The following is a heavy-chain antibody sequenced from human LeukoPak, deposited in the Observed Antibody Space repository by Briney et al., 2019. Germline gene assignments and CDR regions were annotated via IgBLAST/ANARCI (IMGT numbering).Heavy chain of an antibody. D-gene: IGHD2-15*01. CDR1: GFTFRRYW. J-gene: IGHJ4*02. Sequence: PWGSLRLSCAASGFTFRRYWMAWVRQAPGKGLEWVANKKEDGSETYYVDSVKGRFTVSRDNAKNSLYLQMNSLRVEDTAVYYCARDGARHCTDGSCTVYWGQGTLVPVSS. V-gene: IGHV3-7*01. CDR2: KKEDGSET. CDR3: ARDGARHCTDGSCTVY.